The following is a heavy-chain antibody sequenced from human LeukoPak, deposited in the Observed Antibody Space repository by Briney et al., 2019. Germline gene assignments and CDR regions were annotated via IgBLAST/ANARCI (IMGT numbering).Heavy chain of an antibody. D-gene: IGHD5-12*01. Sequence: GGSLRLSCAASGFTFSNYAMSWVRQAPGKGLEWVSAISGSGGSTYYADSVKGRFTISRDNSKNTLYLQMNSLRAEDTAVYYCARDDHGEMATVLWGRGTLVTVSS. CDR1: GFTFSNYA. CDR3: ARDDHGEMATVL. J-gene: IGHJ2*01. CDR2: ISGSGGST. V-gene: IGHV3-23*01.